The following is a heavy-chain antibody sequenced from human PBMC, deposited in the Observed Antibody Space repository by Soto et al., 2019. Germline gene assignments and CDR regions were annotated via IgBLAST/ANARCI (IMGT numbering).Heavy chain of an antibody. Sequence: PGESLKISCKGSGYSFTSYWIGWVRQMPGKGLEWMGNIYPGDSDTRYSPSFQGQVTIPADKSISTAYLQWSSLKASDTAMYYCARFYGSTSCYHPGGCCFDPWGQGTLVTVSS. CDR3: ARFYGSTSCYHPGGCCFDP. CDR2: IYPGDSDT. J-gene: IGHJ5*02. CDR1: GYSFTSYW. D-gene: IGHD2-2*01. V-gene: IGHV5-51*01.